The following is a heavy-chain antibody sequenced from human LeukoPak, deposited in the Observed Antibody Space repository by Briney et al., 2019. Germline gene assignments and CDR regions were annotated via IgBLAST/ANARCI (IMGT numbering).Heavy chain of an antibody. CDR3: ARDKLGGGSY. CDR2: IYYSGST. J-gene: IGHJ4*02. V-gene: IGHV4-39*07. Sequence: SETLSLTCTVSGGSISSSSYYWGWIRQPPGKGLEWIGSIYYSGSTYYNPSLKSRVTISVDTSKNQFSLKLSSVTAADTAVYYCARDKLGGGSYWGQGTLVTVSS. CDR1: GGSISSSSYY. D-gene: IGHD3-16*01.